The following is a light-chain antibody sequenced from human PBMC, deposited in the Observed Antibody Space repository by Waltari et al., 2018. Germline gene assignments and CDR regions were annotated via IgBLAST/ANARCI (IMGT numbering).Light chain of an antibody. Sequence: QSALTQPASVSGSPGQSITFSCTGARSDVGGYNYVSWYQQQPGKAPRLMIYDVSYRPSGVSNRFSGSKSGNTASLTISGLQAEDEADYYCSSYSRTSTLVVFGGGTKLAVL. J-gene: IGLJ2*01. V-gene: IGLV2-14*03. CDR3: SSYSRTSTLVV. CDR1: RSDVGGYNY. CDR2: DVS.